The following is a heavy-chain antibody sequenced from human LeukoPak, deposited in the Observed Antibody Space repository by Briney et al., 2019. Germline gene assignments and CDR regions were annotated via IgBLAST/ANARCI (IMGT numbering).Heavy chain of an antibody. D-gene: IGHD2-8*02. CDR2: ISTGGENT. CDR3: ARSFCTSVSCPKGHYYYVMDA. Sequence: GGSLTLSCAASGFTFSRYAMNWVRQAPEKGLEWVSYISTGGENTFYADSLKGRFTVSRDNAKNSLFLQMDSLRAEDTAVYYCARSFCTSVSCPKGHYYYVMDAWGQGTTVTVSS. CDR1: GFTFSRYA. V-gene: IGHV3-21*01. J-gene: IGHJ6*02.